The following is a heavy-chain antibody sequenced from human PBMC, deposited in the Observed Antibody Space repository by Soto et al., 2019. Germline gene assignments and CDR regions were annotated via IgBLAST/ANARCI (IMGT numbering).Heavy chain of an antibody. V-gene: IGHV1-3*01. J-gene: IGHJ6*02. CDR2: INAGNGNT. CDR3: ARVGGYDILTGYSTPRYYYYYGMDV. Sequence: ASVKVSCKASGYTFTSYAMHWVRQAPGQRLEWMGWINAGNGNTKYSQKFQGRVTITRDTSASTAYMELSSLRSEDTAVYYCARVGGYDILTGYSTPRYYYYYGMDVWGQGTTVTSP. CDR1: GYTFTSYA. D-gene: IGHD3-9*01.